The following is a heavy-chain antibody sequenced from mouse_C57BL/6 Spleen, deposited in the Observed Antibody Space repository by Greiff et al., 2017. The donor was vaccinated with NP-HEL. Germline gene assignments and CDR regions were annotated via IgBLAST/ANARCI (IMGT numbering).Heavy chain of an antibody. CDR1: GFNIKNTY. Sequence: VQLQQSVAELVRPGASVKLSCTASGFNIKNTYMHWVKQRPEQGLEWIGRIDPANGNTKYAPKFQGKATITADTSSNTAYLQLSSLTSEDTAIYYCASPYYYGSSGFAYWGQGTLVTVSA. CDR2: IDPANGNT. V-gene: IGHV14-3*01. CDR3: ASPYYYGSSGFAY. J-gene: IGHJ3*01. D-gene: IGHD1-1*01.